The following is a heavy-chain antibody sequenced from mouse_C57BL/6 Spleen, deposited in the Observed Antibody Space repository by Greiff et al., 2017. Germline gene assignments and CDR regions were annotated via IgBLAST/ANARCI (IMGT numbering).Heavy chain of an antibody. J-gene: IGHJ2*01. Sequence: EVKLVESGGDLVKPGGSLKLSCAASGFTFSSYGMSWVRQTPDKRLEWVATISSGGSSTYYPDSVKGRFTISRDTAKNTLYLQMSSLKSEDTAMYYCARGDGSSYFYFDYWGQGTTLTVSS. CDR3: ARGDGSSYFYFDY. D-gene: IGHD1-1*01. V-gene: IGHV5-6*02. CDR2: ISSGGSST. CDR1: GFTFSSYG.